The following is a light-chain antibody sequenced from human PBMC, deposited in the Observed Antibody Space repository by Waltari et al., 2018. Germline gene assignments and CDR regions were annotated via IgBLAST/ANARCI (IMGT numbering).Light chain of an antibody. CDR1: QSVSSSY. J-gene: IGKJ3*01. Sequence: EIVLTQSPGTLSLSPGERATLSCRASQSVSSSYLAWYQQKPGQAPRLLIYGASSRATGIPDRFSGIGSGTDFTLTISILDPEYFAVYYCQQYGISPFTFVPVTNVDIK. CDR2: GAS. V-gene: IGKV3-20*01. CDR3: QQYGISPFT.